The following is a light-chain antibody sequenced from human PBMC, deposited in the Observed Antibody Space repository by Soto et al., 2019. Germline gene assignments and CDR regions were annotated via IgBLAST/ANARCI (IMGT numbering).Light chain of an antibody. CDR1: SSDIGGYNY. Sequence: QSALTQPPSASGSPGQSVTISCTGTSSDIGGYNYVSWYQQHPGKAPKLMIYGVSKRPSGVPDRFSGSKSANTASLTVSGLQPADEADYYCSSYAGSSDSVVFGGGTQLTVL. CDR2: GVS. J-gene: IGLJ2*01. CDR3: SSYAGSSDSVV. V-gene: IGLV2-8*01.